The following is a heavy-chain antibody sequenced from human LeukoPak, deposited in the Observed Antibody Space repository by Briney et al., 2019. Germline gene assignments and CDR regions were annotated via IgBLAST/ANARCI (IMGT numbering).Heavy chain of an antibody. D-gene: IGHD6-19*01. CDR2: INLSGST. CDR3: ASAESIAVAGN. J-gene: IGHJ4*02. CDR1: GGSFSGYY. V-gene: IGHV4-34*01. Sequence: SETLSLTCAVYGGSFSGYYWSWIREPPGKGVEWIGEINLSGSTNYNPSLKSRVTISVDTSKNQFSLKLSSVTAADTAVYYCASAESIAVAGNWGQGTLVTVSP.